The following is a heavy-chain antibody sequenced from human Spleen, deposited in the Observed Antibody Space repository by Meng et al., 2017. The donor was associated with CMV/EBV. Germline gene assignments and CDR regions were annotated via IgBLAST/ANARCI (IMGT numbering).Heavy chain of an antibody. Sequence: GGSLRLSCAASGFTFSSYAMNWVRQAPGKGLEWVSRIGGSGGSPYYADSVKGRFTISRDNSKNTLYLQMNSLRAEETAIYYCAKDQLLFGGPNAYFDDWGQGTLVTVSS. D-gene: IGHD3-16*01. J-gene: IGHJ4*02. CDR2: IGGSGGSP. CDR1: GFTFSSYA. CDR3: AKDQLLFGGPNAYFDD. V-gene: IGHV3-23*01.